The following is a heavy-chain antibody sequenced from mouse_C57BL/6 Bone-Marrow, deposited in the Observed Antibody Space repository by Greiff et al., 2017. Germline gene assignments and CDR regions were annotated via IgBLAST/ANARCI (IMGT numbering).Heavy chain of an antibody. V-gene: IGHV2-9*01. CDR3: GMTTVVKGYYAMDY. Sequence: VQLQESGPGLVAPSQSLSISCTVSGFSLTSYGVDWVRQPPGKGLEWLGVIWGGGSKNYNSALMSRLSISKDNSKSQVFLKMNSLQTDDTAMYYCGMTTVVKGYYAMDYWGQGTSVTVSS. CDR2: IWGGGSK. CDR1: GFSLTSYG. D-gene: IGHD1-1*01. J-gene: IGHJ4*01.